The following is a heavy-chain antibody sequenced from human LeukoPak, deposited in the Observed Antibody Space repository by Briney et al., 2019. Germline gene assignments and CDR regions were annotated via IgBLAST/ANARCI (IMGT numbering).Heavy chain of an antibody. J-gene: IGHJ4*02. V-gene: IGHV3-30*18. CDR2: ISDDGSNK. D-gene: IGHD6-13*01. Sequence: GGSLRLSCAASGFTFSSYGMHWVRQAPGKGLEWVAVISDDGSNKYFADSVKGRFTISRDDSKNTLYLQMNSLRAEDTAVYYCAKEWAAGIFDYWGQGTLVTVSS. CDR1: GFTFSSYG. CDR3: AKEWAAGIFDY.